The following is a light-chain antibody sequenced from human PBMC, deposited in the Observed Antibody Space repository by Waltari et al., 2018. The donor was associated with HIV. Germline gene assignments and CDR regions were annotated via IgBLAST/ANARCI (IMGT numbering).Light chain of an antibody. Sequence: QSALTQPRSVSGSPGQSVTISCTGTSSAVGAYTYVAWYQQHPGKAPKFLIFDVSKRPSGVPARFSGSKSGNTASLTSSGLQAEDEAEYYCCSYGGSDTLYVFGTGTKVTVL. CDR3: CSYGGSDTLYV. J-gene: IGLJ1*01. CDR1: SSAVGAYTY. CDR2: DVS. V-gene: IGLV2-11*01.